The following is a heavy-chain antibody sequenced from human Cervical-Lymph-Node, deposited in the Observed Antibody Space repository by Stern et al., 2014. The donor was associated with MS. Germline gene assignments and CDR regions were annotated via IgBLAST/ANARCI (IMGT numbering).Heavy chain of an antibody. V-gene: IGHV3-74*01. CDR1: GFTFSSYW. D-gene: IGHD6-25*01. J-gene: IGHJ4*02. CDR2: IDTDGGTT. Sequence: VQLGESGGGLVQPGGSLRLSCAASGFTFSSYWLHWFRQAPGMGLVWVSRIDTDGGTTNYADSVKGRFTISRDNAENTLYLQMNSLRAEDTAVYYCARDSSGRDDFWGQGTLVTVSS. CDR3: ARDSSGRDDF.